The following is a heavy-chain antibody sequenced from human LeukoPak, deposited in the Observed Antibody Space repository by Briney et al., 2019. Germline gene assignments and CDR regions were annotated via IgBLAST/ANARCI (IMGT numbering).Heavy chain of an antibody. CDR3: ARGGGLNTNFDY. CDR2: TKPDGSAE. D-gene: IGHD2-15*01. V-gene: IGHV3-7*01. CDR1: GFTFRNYW. Sequence: GGSLTLSCAASGFTFRNYWMGWVRQAPGKGLEWVANTKPDGSAEYYADSVRGRFTTSRDNANNFLYLQMNRLRAEDTAVYYCARGGGLNTNFDYWGQGTLVTVSS. J-gene: IGHJ4*02.